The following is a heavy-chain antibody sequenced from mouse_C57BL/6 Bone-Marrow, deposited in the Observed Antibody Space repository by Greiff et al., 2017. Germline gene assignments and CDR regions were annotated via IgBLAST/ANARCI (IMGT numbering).Heavy chain of an antibody. Sequence: VKLQESGAELVRPGTSVKVSCKASGYAFTNYLIEWVKQRPGQGLEWIGVINPGSGGTNYNEKFKGKATLTADESSSTAYMQLSSLTSEDSAVYFCARERIYYDYDDAMDYWGQGTSVTVSS. CDR2: INPGSGGT. J-gene: IGHJ4*01. CDR1: GYAFTNYL. CDR3: ARERIYYDYDDAMDY. D-gene: IGHD2-4*01. V-gene: IGHV1-54*01.